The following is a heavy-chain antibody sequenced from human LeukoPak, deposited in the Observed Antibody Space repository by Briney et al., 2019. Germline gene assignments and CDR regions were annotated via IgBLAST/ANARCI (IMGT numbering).Heavy chain of an antibody. D-gene: IGHD5-12*01. V-gene: IGHV3-23*01. CDR1: GFIFNSCA. CDR3: AKDSVRGNSGYGHDGYDI. Sequence: GGSLKPSSAPSGFIFNSCAMTWVRQAPGKGLEWVSAISGSGGSTYYADSVKGRFTISRDNSKNTVYLLMNSLSAEDTAVYHCAKDSVRGNSGYGHDGYDIWGQGTMVTVSS. J-gene: IGHJ3*02. CDR2: ISGSGGST.